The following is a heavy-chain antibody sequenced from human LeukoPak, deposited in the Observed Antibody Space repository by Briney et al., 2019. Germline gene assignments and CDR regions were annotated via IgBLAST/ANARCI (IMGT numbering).Heavy chain of an antibody. V-gene: IGHV4-59*01. Sequence: SETLSLTCTVSGDSISNYYWSWIRQPPGKGLEWIGYIYYSGTTNYNPSLKSRVTISVDTSKNQFSLKLSSVTAADTAVYYCARYNYDFWSGYSKWFDPWGQGTLVTVSS. CDR3: ARYNYDFWSGYSKWFDP. CDR2: IYYSGTT. J-gene: IGHJ5*02. D-gene: IGHD3-3*01. CDR1: GDSISNYY.